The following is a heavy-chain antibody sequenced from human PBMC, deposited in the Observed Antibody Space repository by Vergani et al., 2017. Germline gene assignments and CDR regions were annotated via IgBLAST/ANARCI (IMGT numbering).Heavy chain of an antibody. CDR3: ARDFHGTKVYSGYSLFGSVPDY. CDR2: IWYDGSNK. Sequence: QVQLVESGGGVVQPGRSLRLSCAASGFTFSSYGMHWVRQAPGKGLEWVAVIWYDGSNKYYADSVKGRFTISRDNSKNTLYLQMNSLRAEDTAVYYCARDFHGTKVYSGYSLFGSVPDYWGQGTLVTVSS. CDR1: GFTFSSYG. D-gene: IGHD5-12*01. J-gene: IGHJ4*02. V-gene: IGHV3-33*01.